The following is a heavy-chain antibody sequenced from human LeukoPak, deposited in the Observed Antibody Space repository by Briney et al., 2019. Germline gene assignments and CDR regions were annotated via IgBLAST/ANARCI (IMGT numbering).Heavy chain of an antibody. Sequence: ASVKVSCKASGYTFTSYAMHWVRQAPGQRLEWMGWINAGNGNTKYSQKFQGRVTITRDTSASTAYMELSSLRSEDTAVYYCARDKRGRVRAFDIWGQGTMVTVSS. CDR1: GYTFTSYA. J-gene: IGHJ3*02. D-gene: IGHD3/OR15-3a*01. CDR3: ARDKRGRVRAFDI. V-gene: IGHV1-3*01. CDR2: INAGNGNT.